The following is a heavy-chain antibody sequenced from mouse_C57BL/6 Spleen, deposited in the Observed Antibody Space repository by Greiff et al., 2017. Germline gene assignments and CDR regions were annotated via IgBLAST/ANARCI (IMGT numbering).Heavy chain of an antibody. CDR2: ICPRSGNT. V-gene: IGHV1-81*01. D-gene: IGHD1-1*01. Sequence: QVHLQQSGAELARPGASVKLSCTASGYTFTSYAIRWVKQRTGQGLEWIGEICPRSGNTYYNENFTGKATLTADKSPSTAYMELRSLTCEVSAGYGCASYGRRAYWGQGTLVTVSA. CDR3: ASYGRRAY. CDR1: GYTFTSYA. J-gene: IGHJ3*01.